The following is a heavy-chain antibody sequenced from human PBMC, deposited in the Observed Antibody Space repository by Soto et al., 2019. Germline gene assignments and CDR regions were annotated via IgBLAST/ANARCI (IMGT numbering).Heavy chain of an antibody. CDR3: AKDSRWPPYDFWSGYYTHPLCDY. CDR1: GFTFSSYG. Sequence: GGSLRLSCAASGFTFSSYGMHWVRQAPGKGLEWVAVISYDGSNKYYADSVKGRFTISRDNSKNTLYLQMNSLRAEDTAVYYCAKDSRWPPYDFWSGYYTHPLCDYWGQGTLVTVSS. V-gene: IGHV3-30*18. D-gene: IGHD3-3*01. CDR2: ISYDGSNK. J-gene: IGHJ4*02.